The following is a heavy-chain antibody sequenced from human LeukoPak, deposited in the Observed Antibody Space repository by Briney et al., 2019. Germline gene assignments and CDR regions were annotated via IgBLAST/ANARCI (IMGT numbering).Heavy chain of an antibody. J-gene: IGHJ4*02. D-gene: IGHD1-26*01. CDR3: ARLGIVGARDY. CDR1: GGSFSGYY. V-gene: IGHV4-34*01. Sequence: SETLSLTCAVYGGSFSGYYWSWIRQPPGKGLEWIGEINHSGSTNYNPSLKSRVTISVDTSKNQFSLKLSSVTAADTAVYYCARLGIVGARDYWGQGTLVTVSS. CDR2: INHSGST.